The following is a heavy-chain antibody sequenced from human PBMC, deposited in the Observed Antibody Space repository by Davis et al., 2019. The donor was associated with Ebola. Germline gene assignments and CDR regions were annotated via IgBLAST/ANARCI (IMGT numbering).Heavy chain of an antibody. D-gene: IGHD3-22*01. CDR1: GYSFTSYW. J-gene: IGHJ5*02. CDR3: ARVDSSGYSPYNWFDP. V-gene: IGHV5-51*01. Sequence: KVSCKGSGYSFTSYWIGWVRQMPGKGLEWMGIIYPGDSDTRYSPSFQGQVTISADKSISTAYLQWSSLKASDTAMYYCARVDSSGYSPYNWFDPWGQGTLVTVSS. CDR2: IYPGDSDT.